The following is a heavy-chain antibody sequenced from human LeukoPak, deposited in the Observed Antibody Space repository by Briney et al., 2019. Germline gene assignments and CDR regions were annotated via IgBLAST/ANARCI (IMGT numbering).Heavy chain of an antibody. D-gene: IGHD3-10*01. CDR1: GYTFTGYY. J-gene: IGHJ5*02. CDR2: INPNSGGT. Sequence: GASVKVSCKVSGYTFTGYYMHWVRQAPGQGLEWMGWINPNSGGTKYAQKFQGRVTVTRDMSTRIVYMDLTRLKSDDTAVYYCARAGNKWFGELHWFAPWGQGTLVTVSS. V-gene: IGHV1-2*02. CDR3: ARAGNKWFGELHWFAP.